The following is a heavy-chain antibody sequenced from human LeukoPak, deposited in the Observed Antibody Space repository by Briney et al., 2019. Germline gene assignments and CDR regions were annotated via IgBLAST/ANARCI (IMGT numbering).Heavy chain of an antibody. CDR3: AKDRGSYVLVAFDI. CDR2: ISGSGGST. D-gene: IGHD1-26*01. Sequence: GGSLRLSCAASGFTFSRYDMQWVRQAPGKGLEWVSAISGSGGSTYYADSVKGRFTISRDNSKNTLYLQMNSLRAEDTAVYYCAKDRGSYVLVAFDIWGQGTMVTVSS. V-gene: IGHV3-23*01. CDR1: GFTFSRYD. J-gene: IGHJ3*02.